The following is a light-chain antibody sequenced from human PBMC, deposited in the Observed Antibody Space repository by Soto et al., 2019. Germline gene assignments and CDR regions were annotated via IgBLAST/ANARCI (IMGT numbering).Light chain of an antibody. CDR1: QGISSY. V-gene: IGKV1-9*01. CDR3: QQLNSYLT. Sequence: DIQMTQSPSSVSASVGDRVTITCRASQGISSYLAWYQQKPGKAPKLLIYAASTLQSGVPSRFSGSGSGTEFTLTISSLQPEDFATYYCQQLNSYLTFGQGTRLEIK. CDR2: AAS. J-gene: IGKJ5*01.